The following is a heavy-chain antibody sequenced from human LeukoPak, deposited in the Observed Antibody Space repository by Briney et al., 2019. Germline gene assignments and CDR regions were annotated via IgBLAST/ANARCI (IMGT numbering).Heavy chain of an antibody. J-gene: IGHJ4*02. CDR2: IIPIFGIA. CDR3: ASSWYYYDSSGYLDY. CDR1: GGTFSSYA. D-gene: IGHD3-22*01. V-gene: IGHV1-69*04. Sequence: ASVKVSCKASGGTFSSYAISWVRQAPGQGLEWMGRIIPIFGIANYAQKFQGRVTITADKSTSTAYMELSSLRSEDTAVYYCASSWYYYDSSGYLDYWGQGTLVTVSS.